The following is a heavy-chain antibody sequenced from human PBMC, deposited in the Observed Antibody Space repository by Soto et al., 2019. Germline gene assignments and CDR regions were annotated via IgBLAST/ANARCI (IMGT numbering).Heavy chain of an antibody. J-gene: IGHJ6*03. CDR2: ISTTGSTI. CDR1: GFTFSTYS. D-gene: IGHD2-15*01. CDR3: ARYKGYCSGGSCYYYYYMDV. V-gene: IGHV3-48*01. Sequence: GGALRLSCAASGFTFSTYSMNWVRQAPGKGLEWVSYISTTGSTIYYADSVKGRFTISRDNAKNSLYLQMTSLRAEDTAVYYCARYKGYCSGGSCYYYYYMDVWGKGTTVTVSS.